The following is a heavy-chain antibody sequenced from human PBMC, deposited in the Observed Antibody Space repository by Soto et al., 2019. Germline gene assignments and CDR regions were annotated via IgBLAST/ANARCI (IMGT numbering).Heavy chain of an antibody. CDR2: ISGSSSYK. CDR1: GFTFSSYA. CDR3: AREWLLSNYYYYYGMDV. V-gene: IGHV3-21*01. J-gene: IGHJ6*02. D-gene: IGHD3-3*01. Sequence: EVQLLESGGGLVQPGGSLRLSCAASGFTFSSYAMSWVRQAPGKGLEWGSAISGSSSYKYYADSVKGRFTISRDNAKNSLYLQMNSLRAEDTAVYYCAREWLLSNYYYYYGMDVWGQGTTVTVSS.